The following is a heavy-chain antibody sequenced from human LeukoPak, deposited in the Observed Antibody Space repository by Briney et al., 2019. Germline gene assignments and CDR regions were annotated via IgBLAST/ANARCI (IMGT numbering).Heavy chain of an antibody. CDR2: ISYDGSNK. CDR3: ARDWAAAAILFAFDI. CDR1: GFTFSSYA. Sequence: GGSLRLSCAASGFTFSSYAMHWVRQAPGKGLEWVAVISYDGSNKYYADSVKGRFTISRDNSKNTLYLQMNSLRAEDTAVYYCARDWAAAAILFAFDIWGQGTMVTVSS. J-gene: IGHJ3*02. D-gene: IGHD2-2*01. V-gene: IGHV3-30-3*01.